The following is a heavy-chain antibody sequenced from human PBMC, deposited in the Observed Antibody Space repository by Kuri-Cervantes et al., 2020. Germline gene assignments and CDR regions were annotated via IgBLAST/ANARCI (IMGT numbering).Heavy chain of an antibody. D-gene: IGHD3-16*02. V-gene: IGHV1-2*02. CDR1: GYTFTGYY. CDR3: AGAGSVMITFGGVVAYRFDY. J-gene: IGHJ4*02. CDR2: INPNSGGT. Sequence: ASVKVSRKASGYTFTGYYMHWVRQAPGQGLEWMGWINPNSGGTNYAQKFQGRVTMTRDTSISTAYMELSRLRSDDTAVYYCAGAGSVMITFGGVVAYRFDYWGQGTLVTVSS.